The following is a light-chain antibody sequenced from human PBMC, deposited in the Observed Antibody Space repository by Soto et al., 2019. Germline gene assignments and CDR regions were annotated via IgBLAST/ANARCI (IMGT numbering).Light chain of an antibody. CDR3: QQYGSSLSWT. V-gene: IGKV3-20*01. CDR2: GAS. J-gene: IGKJ1*01. CDR1: QSVSSSY. Sequence: EIVLTQSPGTLSLSPGERATLSCRASQSVSSSYLAWYQQKPGQAPRLLIYGASSRATGIPDRFSGSGSGTDFTLTISRLELEDFVVYYCQQYGSSLSWTFGQGTTVEIK.